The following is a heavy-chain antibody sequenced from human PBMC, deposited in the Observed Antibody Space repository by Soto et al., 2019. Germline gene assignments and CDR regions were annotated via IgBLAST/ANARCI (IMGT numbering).Heavy chain of an antibody. Sequence: GGSLRLSCAASGFTFSSYGMHWVRQAPGKGLEWVAVISYDGSNKYYADSVKGRFTISRDNSKNTLYLQMNSLRAEDTAVYYCAKDGKQWLASKGYFDYWGQGTLVTVSS. D-gene: IGHD6-19*01. J-gene: IGHJ4*02. V-gene: IGHV3-30*18. CDR3: AKDGKQWLASKGYFDY. CDR2: ISYDGSNK. CDR1: GFTFSSYG.